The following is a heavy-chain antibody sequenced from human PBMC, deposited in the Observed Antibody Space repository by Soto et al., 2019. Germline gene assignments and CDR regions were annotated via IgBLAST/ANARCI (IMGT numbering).Heavy chain of an antibody. CDR1: GLTFRSYW. CDR2: IKQDGSEK. D-gene: IGHD5-12*01. V-gene: IGHV3-7*02. J-gene: IGHJ4*02. Sequence: EVQLVESGGGLVQPGGSLRLSCVASGLTFRSYWMSWVRQAPGKGLEWVANIKQDGSEKNYVDSVKGRFTISRDNAKNSLYLQLNSLRAEDTAVYHCASRGGNSGDSFDYWGQGTLVTVSS. CDR3: ASRGGNSGDSFDY.